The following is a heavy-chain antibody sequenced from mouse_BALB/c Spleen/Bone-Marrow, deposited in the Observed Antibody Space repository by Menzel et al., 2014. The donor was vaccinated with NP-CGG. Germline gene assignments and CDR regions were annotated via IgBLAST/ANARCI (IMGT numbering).Heavy chain of an antibody. D-gene: IGHD2-14*01. Sequence: EVQGVESGGDLVKPGGSLKLSCAASGFTFSNYAMSWVRQTPEKRLEWVASVTSGGDTYYPDSVKGRFTISRDNARNILYLQMSSLRSEDTAMYYCARRVYYRYDEFAYWGQGTLVTVSA. CDR3: ARRVYYRYDEFAY. CDR1: GFTFSNYA. CDR2: VTSGGDT. V-gene: IGHV5-6-5*01. J-gene: IGHJ3*01.